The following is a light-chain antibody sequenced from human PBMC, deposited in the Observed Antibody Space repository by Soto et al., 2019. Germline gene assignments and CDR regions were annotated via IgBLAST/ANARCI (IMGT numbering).Light chain of an antibody. CDR3: QSYDSSNYVV. CDR2: QDH. J-gene: IGLJ2*01. V-gene: IGLV6-57*04. Sequence: NFMLTQPHSVSESPGKTVTISCTRSSGSIASNYVQWYHQRPGSAPTTVIYQDHQRPSGVPDRFSGSIDSSSNSASLTISGLKTEDEADYYCQSYDSSNYVVFGGGTKGTVL. CDR1: SGSIASNY.